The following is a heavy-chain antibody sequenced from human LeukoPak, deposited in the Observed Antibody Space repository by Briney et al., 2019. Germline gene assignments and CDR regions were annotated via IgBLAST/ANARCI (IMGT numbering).Heavy chain of an antibody. CDR3: AKSRSGYSSSWYAVDY. D-gene: IGHD6-13*01. V-gene: IGHV3-9*01. J-gene: IGHJ4*02. CDR2: ISWNSGSI. CDR1: GFTFDDYA. Sequence: GGSLRLSCAASGFTFDDYAMHWVWQAPGKGLEWVSGISWNSGSIGYADSVKGRFTISRDNAKNSLYLQMNSLRAEDTALYYCAKSRSGYSSSWYAVDYWGQGTLVTVSS.